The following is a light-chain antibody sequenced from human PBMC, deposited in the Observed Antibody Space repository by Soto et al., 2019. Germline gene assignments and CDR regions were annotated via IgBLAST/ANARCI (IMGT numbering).Light chain of an antibody. V-gene: IGLV2-23*01. J-gene: IGLJ1*01. CDR1: SSDVGSNNL. CDR2: EGS. Sequence: QSVLTQPASVSGSPGQSITISCTGTSSDVGSNNLVSWYQQHPGKAPKLMIYEGSKRPSGVSNRFSGSKSGNTASLTISWLQAEDEADYYCCSYAGSSTYVFGTGTKVTVL. CDR3: CSYAGSSTYV.